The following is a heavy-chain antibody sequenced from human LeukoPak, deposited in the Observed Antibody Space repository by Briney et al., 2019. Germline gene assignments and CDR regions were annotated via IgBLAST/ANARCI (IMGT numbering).Heavy chain of an antibody. CDR1: GGSISSGGYY. V-gene: IGHV4-31*03. Sequence: SETLSLTCTVSGGSISSGGYYWNWIRQHPGKGLEWIGYIYYSGSTYYNPSLKSRVIISVDTSKNQFSLKLSSVTAADTAVYYCARLSESNVVVPAASYNWFDPWGQGTLVTVSS. D-gene: IGHD2-2*01. CDR2: IYYSGST. J-gene: IGHJ5*02. CDR3: ARLSESNVVVPAASYNWFDP.